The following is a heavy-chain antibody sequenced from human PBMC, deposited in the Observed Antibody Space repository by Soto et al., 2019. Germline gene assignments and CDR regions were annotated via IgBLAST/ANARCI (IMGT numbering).Heavy chain of an antibody. CDR3: ARLSPYYDFWSGYFDY. CDR2: IYSGGST. J-gene: IGHJ4*02. CDR1: GFTVSSNY. Sequence: GESLKISCAASGFTVSSNYMSWVRQAPGKGLEWVSVIYSGGSTYYADSVKGRFTISRDNSKNTLYLQMNSLRAEDTAVYYCARLSPYYDFWSGYFDYWGQGTLVTVSS. D-gene: IGHD3-3*01. V-gene: IGHV3-66*04.